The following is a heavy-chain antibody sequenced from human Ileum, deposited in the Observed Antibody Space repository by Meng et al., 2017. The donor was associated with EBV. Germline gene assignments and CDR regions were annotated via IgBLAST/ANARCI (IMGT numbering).Heavy chain of an antibody. CDR3: AMGPDYAKTGY. CDR1: GGSIRSSNYC. Sequence: QLLLQESSPGRVMPSETLSLTFSVAGGSIRSSNYCWGWIRQPPGKGLEWIQSICYTDYTYYNPSLKSRVTISADKSKNQFSLRLNSLTAADTAVYYCAMGPDYAKTGYWGQGTLVTVSS. D-gene: IGHD4-17*01. V-gene: IGHV4-39*01. J-gene: IGHJ4*02. CDR2: ICYTDYT.